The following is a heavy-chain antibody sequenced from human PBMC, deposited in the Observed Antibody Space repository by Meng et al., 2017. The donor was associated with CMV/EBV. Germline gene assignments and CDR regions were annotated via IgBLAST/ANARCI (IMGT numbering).Heavy chain of an antibody. J-gene: IGHJ6*02. CDR1: GGTFSNYA. D-gene: IGHD6-13*01. CDR2: VIPVFGTA. Sequence: SVKVSCKASGGTFSNYAISWVRQAPGQGLGWMGGVIPVFGTANYAQKFQGRVTITTDESTSTAYMELSSLRSEDTAVHYCAGSIAAAGGDFYYYSGMDVWGQGTTVTVSS. V-gene: IGHV1-69*05. CDR3: AGSIAAAGGDFYYYSGMDV.